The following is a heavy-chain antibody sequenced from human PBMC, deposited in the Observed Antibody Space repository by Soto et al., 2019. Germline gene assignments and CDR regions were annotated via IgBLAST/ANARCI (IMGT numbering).Heavy chain of an antibody. J-gene: IGHJ2*01. CDR1: GGTFSSYT. CDR3: ARGNHRWLPLWYFDL. D-gene: IGHD5-12*01. V-gene: IGHV1-69*12. Sequence: QVQLVQSGAEVKKPGSSVTVSCKASGGTFSSYTISWVRQAPGQGLEWMGGIIPIFGTANYAQKFQGRVTITADESTTTAYMQLSSLRSENTAVYSCARGNHRWLPLWYFDLWARGTLVTVSS. CDR2: IIPIFGTA.